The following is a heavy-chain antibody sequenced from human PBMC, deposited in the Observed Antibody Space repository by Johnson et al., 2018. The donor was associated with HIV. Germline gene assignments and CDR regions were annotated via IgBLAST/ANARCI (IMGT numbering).Heavy chain of an antibody. CDR2: IKSKTDGGTT. J-gene: IGHJ3*02. D-gene: IGHD3-3*01. V-gene: IGHV3-15*01. CDR1: GFTFSNAW. CDR3: TDYNFWTKRAFDI. Sequence: VQLVESGGGVVQPGRSLRLSCAASGFTFSNAWMSWVRQAPGKGLEWVGRIKSKTDGGTTDYAAPVKGRFTISRDDSKNTLYLQMNSLKIEDTAVYYCTDYNFWTKRAFDIWGQGTVVTVSS.